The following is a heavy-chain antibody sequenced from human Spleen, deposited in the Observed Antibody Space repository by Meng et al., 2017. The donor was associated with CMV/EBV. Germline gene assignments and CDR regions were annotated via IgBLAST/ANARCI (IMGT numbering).Heavy chain of an antibody. CDR1: GGSISSSSYY. CDR2: IYYSGST. CDR3: AREIYHSGTGPNWFDP. J-gene: IGHJ5*02. Sequence: ETLSLTCTVSGGSISSSSYYWGWIRQPPGKGLEWIGSIYYSGSTYYNPSLKSRVSISVDTSKNQFSLKLSSVTAADTAVYYCAREIYHSGTGPNWFDPWGQGTLVTVSS. D-gene: IGHD1-1*01. V-gene: IGHV4-39*07.